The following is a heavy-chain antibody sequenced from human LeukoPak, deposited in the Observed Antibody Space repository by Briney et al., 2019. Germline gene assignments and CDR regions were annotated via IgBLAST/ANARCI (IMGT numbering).Heavy chain of an antibody. V-gene: IGHV3-48*03. CDR1: EFTFSSYE. CDR2: ISGSGSPI. Sequence: PGGSLRLSCVTSEFTFSSYEMNWVRQAPGKGLEWVSYISGSGSPIFYADSVKGRFTISRDNAQNSLYLQMNSLRAEDTAVYYCATEWLLGAMNAFVIWGQGTMVTVSS. J-gene: IGHJ3*02. D-gene: IGHD3-22*01. CDR3: ATEWLLGAMNAFVI.